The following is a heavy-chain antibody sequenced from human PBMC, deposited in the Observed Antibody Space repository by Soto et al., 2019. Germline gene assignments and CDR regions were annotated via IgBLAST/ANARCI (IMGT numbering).Heavy chain of an antibody. V-gene: IGHV1-8*03. CDR1: GYSFTSRD. CDR3: AVISGRSSCYYHIGV. Sequence: GASVKVSCKTSGYSFTSRDINWLRQAPGQGLEWMGWMNPSGGSTGYAPEFQGRVTITRDTSMSTAYMELRSLRSEDTAVYYCAVISGRSSCYYHIGVWGQGTSVTVYS. D-gene: IGHD3-10*01. J-gene: IGHJ6*02. CDR2: MNPSGGST.